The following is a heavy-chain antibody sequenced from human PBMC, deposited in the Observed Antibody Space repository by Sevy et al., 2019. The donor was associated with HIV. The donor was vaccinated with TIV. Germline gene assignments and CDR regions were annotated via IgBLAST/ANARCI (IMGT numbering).Heavy chain of an antibody. D-gene: IGHD3-22*01. CDR3: ARDRRTLNYYGSSGYNYYLDY. CDR2: ITDSSNYI. Sequence: GEPLKISCAASGFTFSTYNMNWVRQAPGKGLEWVSSITDSSNYIYHADSVKGRFTISRDNAKNSLYLQMNSLRAEDTAVYFCARDRRTLNYYGSSGYNYYLDYWGQGTLVTVSS. CDR1: GFTFSTYN. J-gene: IGHJ4*02. V-gene: IGHV3-21*01.